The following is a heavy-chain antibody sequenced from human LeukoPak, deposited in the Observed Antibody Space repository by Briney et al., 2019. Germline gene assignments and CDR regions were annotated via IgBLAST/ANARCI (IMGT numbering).Heavy chain of an antibody. V-gene: IGHV4-59*01. CDR1: GGSISSYY. J-gene: IGHJ4*02. D-gene: IGHD5-24*01. Sequence: SETLSLTCTVSGGSISSYYWSWVRQPPGKGLEWNGYIYYSGSTKYNPSLTSRVTISVDSSKNQFSLKLSSVTAADTAVYYCARVGDGYNFDHWGQGTLVTVSS. CDR3: ARVGDGYNFDH. CDR2: IYYSGST.